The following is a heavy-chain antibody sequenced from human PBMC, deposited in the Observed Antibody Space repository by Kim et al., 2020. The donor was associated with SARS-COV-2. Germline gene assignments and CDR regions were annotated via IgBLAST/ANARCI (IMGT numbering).Heavy chain of an antibody. Sequence: DYAVSVKSRITISPDTSRNRFSLQLNAVTPAATAVYYCARARPGPYGMDVWGQGTTVTVSS. CDR3: ARARPGPYGMDV. V-gene: IGHV6-1*01. J-gene: IGHJ6*02.